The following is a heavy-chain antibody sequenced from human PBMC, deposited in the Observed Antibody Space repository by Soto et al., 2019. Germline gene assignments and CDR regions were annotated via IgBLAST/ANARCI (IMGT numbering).Heavy chain of an antibody. V-gene: IGHV4-39*01. D-gene: IGHD5-12*01. CDR1: GGSINDDTYY. Sequence: SETLSLTCTVSGGSINDDTYYWGWIRQPPGKGLEWIGSIYYSGTSSYNPSLKSRVTISVDTSKNQFSLKLSSVTAADTAVYYCARLGEGDGYNYAYYYYGMDVWGQGTTVTVSS. CDR3: ARLGEGDGYNYAYYYYGMDV. CDR2: IYYSGTS. J-gene: IGHJ6*02.